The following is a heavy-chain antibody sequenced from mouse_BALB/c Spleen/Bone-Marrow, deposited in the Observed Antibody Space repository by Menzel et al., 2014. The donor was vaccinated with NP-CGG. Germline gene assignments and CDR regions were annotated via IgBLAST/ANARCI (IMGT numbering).Heavy chain of an antibody. CDR1: GYTFTSYY. Sequence: QVQLQQSGPELVKPGASVRISCKASGYTFTSYYIHWVKQRPGQGLEWIGWIYPGNVNTKYNEKFKGKATLTADKSSSTAYMQLRSLTSEDSAVYFCARRRGITTERDYFDYWGQGTTLTVSS. J-gene: IGHJ2*01. V-gene: IGHV1S56*01. CDR3: ARRRGITTERDYFDY. CDR2: IYPGNVNT. D-gene: IGHD2-4*01.